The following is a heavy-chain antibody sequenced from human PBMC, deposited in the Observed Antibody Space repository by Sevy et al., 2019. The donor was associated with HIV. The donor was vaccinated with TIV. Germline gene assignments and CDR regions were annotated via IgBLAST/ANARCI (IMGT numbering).Heavy chain of an antibody. J-gene: IGHJ6*02. V-gene: IGHV3-53*01. Sequence: GSLRLSCAASGFNVNDNYMTWVRQAPGKGLEWVSIIHADGSSYYADSVKGRFTMSRDDSKNIVNLQMNGLRADDTAVYYCARDRRFCGNECYLYYYYGMDVWGHGTAVTVSS. CDR2: IHADGSS. CDR3: ARDRRFCGNECYLYYYYGMDV. D-gene: IGHD3-16*02. CDR1: GFNVNDNY.